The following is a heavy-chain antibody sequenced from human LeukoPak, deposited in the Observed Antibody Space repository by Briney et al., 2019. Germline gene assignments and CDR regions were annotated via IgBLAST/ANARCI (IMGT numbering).Heavy chain of an antibody. V-gene: IGHV3-7*01. CDR1: GFTFSSYS. J-gene: IGHJ5*02. Sequence: GGSLRLSCAASGFTFSSYSMNWVRQAPGKGLEWVANIKQDGSEKYYVDSVKGRFTISRDNAKNSLYLQMNSLRAEDTAVYYCAAIAELAYCSGGSCFHNWFDPWGQGTLVTVSS. CDR3: AAIAELAYCSGGSCFHNWFDP. CDR2: IKQDGSEK. D-gene: IGHD2-15*01.